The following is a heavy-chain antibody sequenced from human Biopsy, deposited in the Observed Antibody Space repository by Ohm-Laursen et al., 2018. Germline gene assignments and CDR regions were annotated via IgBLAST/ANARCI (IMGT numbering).Heavy chain of an antibody. J-gene: IGHJ6*02. CDR2: INHSGRT. D-gene: IGHD3-22*01. CDR3: VRGVDYYDPYHYYALDV. V-gene: IGHV4-34*01. CDR1: GESFNGYY. Sequence: SDTLSPTCAVYGESFNGYYWSWIRQTPGKGLEWIGEINHSGRTNYNPSLKSRVTISVDTSKNQFSLKVRSVTAADTAAYYCVRGVDYYDPYHYYALDVWGQGTTVTVSS.